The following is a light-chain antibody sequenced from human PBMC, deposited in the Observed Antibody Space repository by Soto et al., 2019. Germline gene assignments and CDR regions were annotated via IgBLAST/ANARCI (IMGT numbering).Light chain of an antibody. CDR1: SSDVGGYNY. CDR2: EVS. CDR3: SSYAGSNNVV. J-gene: IGLJ2*01. Sequence: QSALTQPSSTSGSPGQSVTISCTGTSSDVGGYNYVSWYQQQPGKAPKLMIYEVSKRPSGVPDRFSGSKSGNTAALTVSGLEAEDEADYYCSSYAGSNNVVFGGGTQLTVL. V-gene: IGLV2-8*01.